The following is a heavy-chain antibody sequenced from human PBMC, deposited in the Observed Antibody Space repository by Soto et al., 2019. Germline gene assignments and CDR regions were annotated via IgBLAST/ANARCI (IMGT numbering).Heavy chain of an antibody. Sequence: QAQLQQWGAGLLKPSETLSLTCAVDGGSSSDYWSWIRQPPGKGLEWIGEIGHRGNTMYNPSLKSRVTLSIDTSKNQFSLKLSSVTAADTAVYYCARHYDRSHPLWGQGTLVTVSS. J-gene: IGHJ4*02. D-gene: IGHD3-16*01. CDR1: GGSSSDY. CDR2: IGHRGNT. CDR3: ARHYDRSHPL. V-gene: IGHV4-34*01.